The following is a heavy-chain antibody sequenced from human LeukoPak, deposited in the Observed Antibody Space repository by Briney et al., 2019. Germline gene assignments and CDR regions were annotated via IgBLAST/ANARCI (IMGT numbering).Heavy chain of an antibody. Sequence: GGSLRLSCAASGFTFSSSGMHWVRQAPGKGLEWVAVISYDGSNKYYADSVKGRFTFSRDNSKNTLYLQMNSLRAEDTAVYYCAKEYCSNSVCHSLDYWGQGTLDTVSS. CDR2: ISYDGSNK. CDR1: GFTFSSSG. J-gene: IGHJ4*02. V-gene: IGHV3-30*18. CDR3: AKEYCSNSVCHSLDY. D-gene: IGHD2-8*01.